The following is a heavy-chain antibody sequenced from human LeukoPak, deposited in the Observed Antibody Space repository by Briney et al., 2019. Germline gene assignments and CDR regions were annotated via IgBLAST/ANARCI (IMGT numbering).Heavy chain of an antibody. V-gene: IGHV3-23*01. J-gene: IGHJ5*02. CDR3: AKNRAGNWFDP. CDR1: GFTFSSYG. Sequence: GSLRLSCVASGFTFSSYGMNWVRQAPGKGPEWVSGIRSSGAITYYADSVKGRFTISRDNSKNTLYLQMNSLRGEDTAVYYCAKNRAGNWFDPWGQGTLVTVSS. D-gene: IGHD1-14*01. CDR2: IRSSGAIT.